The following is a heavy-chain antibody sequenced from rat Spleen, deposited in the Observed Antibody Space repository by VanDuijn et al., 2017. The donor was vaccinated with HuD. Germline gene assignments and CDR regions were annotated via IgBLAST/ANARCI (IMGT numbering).Heavy chain of an antibody. J-gene: IGHJ4*01. CDR3: ARNFNYGGYSPFYVMDA. CDR2: ISYEGSST. CDR1: GFTFRNFD. Sequence: EVQLVESGGGLVQPGRSMKLSCVASGFTFRNFDLAWVRQAPKKGLEWVASISYEGSSTYYGASVKGRFTISRDNAKSTQKLQMNSLRSEDTATYYCARNFNYGGYSPFYVMDAWGQGASVTVSS. V-gene: IGHV5-22*01. D-gene: IGHD1-11*01.